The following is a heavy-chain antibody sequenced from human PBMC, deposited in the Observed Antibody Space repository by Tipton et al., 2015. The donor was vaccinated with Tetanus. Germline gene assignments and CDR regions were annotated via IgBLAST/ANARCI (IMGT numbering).Heavy chain of an antibody. Sequence: TLSLTCAVYGASFSGSYWTWIRQPPGKGLEWIGEINHTGSTNYNPSLRSRVTLSVDTSKNQFSLQMSSVTAADTAVYYCARIGWPENNKPGFDIWGQGTMVTVSS. V-gene: IGHV4-34*01. D-gene: IGHD1/OR15-1a*01. CDR1: GASFSGSY. CDR2: INHTGST. CDR3: ARIGWPENNKPGFDI. J-gene: IGHJ3*02.